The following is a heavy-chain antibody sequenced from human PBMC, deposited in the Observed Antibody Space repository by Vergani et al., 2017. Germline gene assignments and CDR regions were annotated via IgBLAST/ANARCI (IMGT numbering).Heavy chain of an antibody. CDR1: GFSLSIYG. D-gene: IGHD6-6*01. J-gene: IGHJ3*02. Sequence: QVQLVESGGGVVQPGKSLRLACAASGFSLSIYGIHWVRQAPGKGLEWVAVIWHDGSKKYYAESVKGRFSISRDNSKNTLSLQMNSLRAEDTGVYYCARGPQYTSSSVGAFEIWGQGTVVTVSS. CDR3: ARGPQYTSSSVGAFEI. V-gene: IGHV3-33*01. CDR2: IWHDGSKK.